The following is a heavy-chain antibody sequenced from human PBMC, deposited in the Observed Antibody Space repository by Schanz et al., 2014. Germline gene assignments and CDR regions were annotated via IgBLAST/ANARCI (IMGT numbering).Heavy chain of an antibody. CDR3: ARDHVGDQDDTDC. J-gene: IGHJ4*02. Sequence: QVQLVESGGGVVQPGRSLRLSCAASGFTFSSYAMHWVRQAPGKGLEWVAVISYDSNNKFYADSVKGRFTISRDNSKNPLYLQMSSLRAEDTAIYYCARDHVGDQDDTDCWGQGTLVTVSS. CDR2: ISYDSNNK. CDR1: GFTFSSYA. D-gene: IGHD3-16*01. V-gene: IGHV3-30*04.